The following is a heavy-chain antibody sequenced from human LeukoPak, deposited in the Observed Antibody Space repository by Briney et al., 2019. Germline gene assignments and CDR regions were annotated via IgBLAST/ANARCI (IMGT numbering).Heavy chain of an antibody. V-gene: IGHV4-59*01. J-gene: IGHJ1*01. CDR3: ARVRGDFETD. Sequence: SETLSLTCSVSGGPNSSYYWTWIRQPPPKGLEWIGYRYYSGSTTYNPSLKSRVTISVDTSKSQFSLKLISVTAADTAIYYCARVRGDFETDWGQGTLVTVSS. CDR2: RYYSGST. D-gene: IGHD3-16*01. CDR1: GGPNSSYY.